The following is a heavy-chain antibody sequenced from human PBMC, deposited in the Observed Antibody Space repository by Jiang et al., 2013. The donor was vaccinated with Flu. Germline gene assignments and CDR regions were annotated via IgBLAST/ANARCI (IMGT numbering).Heavy chain of an antibody. J-gene: IGHJ6*02. Sequence: GLVKPSQTLSLTCTVSGGSISSGGYYWSWIRQHPGKGLEWIGYIYYSGSTYYNPSLKSRVTISVDTSKNQFSLKLSSVTAADTAVYYCAREGDTAMVTSSYYYYGMDVWGQGTTVTVSS. D-gene: IGHD5-18*01. CDR3: AREGDTAMVTSSYYYYGMDV. CDR1: GGSISSGGYY. CDR2: IYYSGST. V-gene: IGHV4-31*03.